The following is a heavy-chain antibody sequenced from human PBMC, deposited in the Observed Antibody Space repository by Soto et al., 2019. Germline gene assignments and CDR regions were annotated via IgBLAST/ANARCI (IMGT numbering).Heavy chain of an antibody. CDR3: ARESITMVRGVDY. CDR1: GFTFSSYG. D-gene: IGHD3-10*01. J-gene: IGHJ4*02. Sequence: QVQLVESGGGVVQPGRSLRLSCAASGFTFSSYGMHWVRQAPGKGLEWVAVIWYDGSNKYYADSVKGRFTIPRDNSKNTLYLQMNSLRAEDTAVYYCARESITMVRGVDYWGQGTLVTVSS. CDR2: IWYDGSNK. V-gene: IGHV3-33*01.